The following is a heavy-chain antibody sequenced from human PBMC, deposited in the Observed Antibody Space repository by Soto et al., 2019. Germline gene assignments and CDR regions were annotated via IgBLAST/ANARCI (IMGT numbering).Heavy chain of an antibody. V-gene: IGHV1-18*04. Sequence: ASVKVSCKASGYTFTSYGISRVRQAPGQGLEWMGWISAYNGNTNYAQKLQGRVTMTTDTSTSTAYMELSSLRSEDTAVYYCARTGVGVGVYYDSSGSKLDVWGQGTTVTVSS. J-gene: IGHJ6*02. CDR2: ISAYNGNT. D-gene: IGHD3-22*01. CDR1: GYTFTSYG. CDR3: ARTGVGVGVYYDSSGSKLDV.